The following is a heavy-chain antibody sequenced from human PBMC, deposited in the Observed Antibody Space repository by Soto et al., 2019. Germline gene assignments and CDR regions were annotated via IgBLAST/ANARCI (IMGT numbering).Heavy chain of an antibody. D-gene: IGHD5-12*01. CDR2: ISSGGSYI. Sequence: EVQLVESGGGLVKPGGSLRLSCAASGFTFSSYSMNWVRQAPGKGLEWVSSISSGGSYIYYADSVKGRFTISRDNAKNSLFLQMNSLRAEDTAVYDCAREWIEGHDAFDIWGQGTMVTVSS. CDR1: GFTFSSYS. V-gene: IGHV3-21*01. J-gene: IGHJ3*02. CDR3: AREWIEGHDAFDI.